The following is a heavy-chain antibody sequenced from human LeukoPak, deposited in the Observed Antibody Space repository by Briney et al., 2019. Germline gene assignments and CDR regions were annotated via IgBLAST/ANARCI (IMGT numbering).Heavy chain of an antibody. V-gene: IGHV3-7*01. Sequence: GGSLRLSCAASGFTFSSYWMSWVRQAPGKGLEWVANIKQDGSEKYYVDSVKGRFTISRDNAKNSLYLQMNSLRAEDTAVYYCVRAVTYYYMDVWGKGTTVTVSS. J-gene: IGHJ6*03. D-gene: IGHD2-21*02. CDR2: IKQDGSEK. CDR1: GFTFSSYW. CDR3: VRAVTYYYMDV.